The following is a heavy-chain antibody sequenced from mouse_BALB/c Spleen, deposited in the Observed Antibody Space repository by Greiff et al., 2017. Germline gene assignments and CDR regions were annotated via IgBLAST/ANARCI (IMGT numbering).Heavy chain of an antibody. J-gene: IGHJ1*01. D-gene: IGHD2-14*01. V-gene: IGHV3-2*02. CDR3: ARSVLLQGYFDV. Sequence: QSGPGLVKPSQSLSLTCTVTGYSITSDYAWNWIRQFPGNKLEWMGYISYSGSTSYNPSLKSRISITRDTSKNQFFLQLNSVTTEDTATYYCARSVLLQGYFDVWGAGTTVTVSS. CDR1: GYSITSDYA. CDR2: ISYSGST.